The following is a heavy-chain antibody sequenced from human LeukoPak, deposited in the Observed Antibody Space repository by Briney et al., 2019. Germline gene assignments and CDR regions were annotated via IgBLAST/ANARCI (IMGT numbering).Heavy chain of an antibody. D-gene: IGHD2-15*01. CDR3: ARGGVVVVAAGDAFDI. CDR1: GGSISSYY. Sequence: SETLSLPCTVSGGSISSYYWSWIGQPPGKGLEWIGYIYYSGSTNYNPSLKSRVTISVDTSKNQFSLKLSSVTAADTAVYYCARGGVVVVAAGDAFDIWGQGTMVTVSS. V-gene: IGHV4-59*01. CDR2: IYYSGST. J-gene: IGHJ3*02.